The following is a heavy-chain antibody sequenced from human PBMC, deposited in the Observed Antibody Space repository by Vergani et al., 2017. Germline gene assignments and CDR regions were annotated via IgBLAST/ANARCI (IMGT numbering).Heavy chain of an antibody. V-gene: IGHV3-30*01. D-gene: IGHD2-2*01. CDR3: AREDVVVPAATGRNWFDP. Sequence: VQLVASGGGVVPPGRSLRLSCAASGFTFSSYAMHWVRQAPGKGLEWVAVISYDGSNKYYADSVKGRFTISRDNSKNTLYLQMNSLRAEDTAVYYCAREDVVVPAATGRNWFDPWGQGTLVTVSA. J-gene: IGHJ5*02. CDR1: GFTFSSYA. CDR2: ISYDGSNK.